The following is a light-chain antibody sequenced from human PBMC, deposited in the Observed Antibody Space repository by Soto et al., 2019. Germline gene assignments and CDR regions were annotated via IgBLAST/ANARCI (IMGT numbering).Light chain of an antibody. CDR3: QQYNNWPRT. V-gene: IGKV3-15*01. CDR2: DAS. J-gene: IGKJ1*01. CDR1: QSVSSS. Sequence: EIVMTQSPATLSVSPGERATLSCMASQSVSSSLAWYQQKPGQAPRLLIYDASTRATGIPARFSGSGSGTEFTLTISSLQSEDFAVYYCQQYNNWPRTFGQGTKVDIK.